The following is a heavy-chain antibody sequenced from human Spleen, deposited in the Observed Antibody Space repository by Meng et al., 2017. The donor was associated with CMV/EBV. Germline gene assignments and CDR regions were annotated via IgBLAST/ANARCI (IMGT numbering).Heavy chain of an antibody. D-gene: IGHD6-19*01. CDR1: GYTFTGHY. Sequence: ASVKVSCKASGYTFTGHYVHWVRQAPGQGLEWLGMINPRTGSTSYAQKFQGRVTMTRDTSTSTVYMELSSLRSEDTAVYYCARDRGSGWYGPDYWGQGTLVTVSS. J-gene: IGHJ4*02. CDR2: INPRTGST. CDR3: ARDRGSGWYGPDY. V-gene: IGHV1-46*01.